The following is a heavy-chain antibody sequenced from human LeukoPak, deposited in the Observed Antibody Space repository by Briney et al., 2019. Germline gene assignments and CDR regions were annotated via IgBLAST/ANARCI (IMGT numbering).Heavy chain of an antibody. CDR3: ARGSEYYDILTGYYIRADGGWFDP. J-gene: IGHJ5*02. D-gene: IGHD3-9*01. CDR1: GGSFSGYY. CDR2: INHSGST. Sequence: SETLSLTCAVYGGSFSGYYWSWIRQPPGKGLEWIGEINHSGSTNYNPSLKSRVTISVDTSKNQFSLKLSSVTAADTAVYYCARGSEYYDILTGYYIRADGGWFDPWAREPWSPSPQ. V-gene: IGHV4-34*01.